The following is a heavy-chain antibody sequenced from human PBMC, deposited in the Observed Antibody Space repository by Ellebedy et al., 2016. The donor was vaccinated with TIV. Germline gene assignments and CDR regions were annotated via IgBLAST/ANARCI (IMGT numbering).Heavy chain of an antibody. CDR3: ASVTFSSLAPFDY. Sequence: AASVKVSCKTSGYSFTDYHIHWMRQAPGQGLEWMGWIYPNSGDTKYSQKFQGWVTMTRETSITTAYMELKRVTSDDTATYYCASVTFSSLAPFDYWGQGTLVTVSS. V-gene: IGHV1-2*04. CDR2: IYPNSGDT. D-gene: IGHD2-2*01. J-gene: IGHJ4*02. CDR1: GYSFTDYH.